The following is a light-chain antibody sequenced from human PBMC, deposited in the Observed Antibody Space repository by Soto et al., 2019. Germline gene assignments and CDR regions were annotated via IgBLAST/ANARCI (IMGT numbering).Light chain of an antibody. Sequence: QSVLTQPASVSGSPGQSITISCTGTSNDVGGYNYVSWYQQHPAKAPKLMIYEASNRPSAVSTRFSGSKSGSTASLTISGLQAEDEADYYCSSYTGSSTPPYVLGTGTKLTVL. V-gene: IGLV2-14*01. J-gene: IGLJ1*01. CDR3: SSYTGSSTPPYV. CDR1: SNDVGGYNY. CDR2: EAS.